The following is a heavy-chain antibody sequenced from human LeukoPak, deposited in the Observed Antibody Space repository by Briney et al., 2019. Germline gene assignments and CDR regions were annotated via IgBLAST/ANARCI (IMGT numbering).Heavy chain of an antibody. J-gene: IGHJ3*02. CDR2: ISSSGSTI. CDR1: GFTFSSYE. CDR3: AKVFDSGRHYYDSSLGAFDI. D-gene: IGHD3-22*01. V-gene: IGHV3-48*03. Sequence: PGGSLRLSCAASGFTFSSYEMNWVRQAPGKGLEWVSYISSSGSTIYYADSVKGRFTISRDNAKNSLYLQMNSLRAEDTAVYYCAKVFDSGRHYYDSSLGAFDIWGQGTMVTVSS.